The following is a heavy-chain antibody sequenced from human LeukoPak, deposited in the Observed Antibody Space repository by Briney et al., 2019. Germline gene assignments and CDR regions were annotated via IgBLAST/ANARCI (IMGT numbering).Heavy chain of an antibody. CDR3: ARVAAARPDYFDY. CDR1: GGSISSYY. CDR2: IYNSGST. Sequence: SETLSLTCTVSGGSISSYYWSWIRQPAGKGLEWIGRIYNSGSTSYNPSLKSRVTISVDASKNQFSLKLSSVTAADTAVYYCARVAAARPDYFDYWGQGTLVTVSS. D-gene: IGHD6-6*01. V-gene: IGHV4-4*07. J-gene: IGHJ4*02.